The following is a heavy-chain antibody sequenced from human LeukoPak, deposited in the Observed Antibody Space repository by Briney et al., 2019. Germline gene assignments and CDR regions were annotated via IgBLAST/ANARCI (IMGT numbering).Heavy chain of an antibody. V-gene: IGHV3-48*03. CDR3: AGRYCSGGSCPYAFDI. CDR2: ISSGGSTI. CDR1: GFTFSSFE. D-gene: IGHD2-15*01. Sequence: GGSLRLSCAASGFTFSSFEMKWVRQAPGKGLEWVSYISSGGSTIYYADSVKGRFTISRDNAKNSLYLQMNSLRAEDTAVYYCAGRYCSGGSCPYAFDIWGQGTMVTVSS. J-gene: IGHJ3*02.